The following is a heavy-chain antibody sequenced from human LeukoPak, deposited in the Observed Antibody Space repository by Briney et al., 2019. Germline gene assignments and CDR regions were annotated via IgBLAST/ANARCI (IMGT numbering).Heavy chain of an antibody. J-gene: IGHJ5*02. CDR2: INHSGST. CDR1: GGSFSGYY. V-gene: IGHV4-34*01. CDR3: ARRPSGYCSGGSCSTAGWFDP. Sequence: SETLSLTCAVYGGSFSGYYWSWIRQPPGKGLEWIGEINHSGSTNYNPSLKSRVTISVVTSKNQFSLKLSSVTAADTAVYYCARRPSGYCSGGSCSTAGWFDPWGQGTLVTVSS. D-gene: IGHD2-15*01.